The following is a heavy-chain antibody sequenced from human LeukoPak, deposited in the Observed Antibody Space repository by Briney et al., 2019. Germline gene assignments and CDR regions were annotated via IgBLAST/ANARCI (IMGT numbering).Heavy chain of an antibody. CDR1: GGSISSSSYY. Sequence: SETLSLTCTVSGGSISSSSYYWGWIRQPPGKGLEWIGEINHSGSTNYNPSLKSRVTISVDTSKNQFSLKLSSVTAADTAVYYCARGLHYYGSGSDYWGQGTLVTVSS. CDR2: INHSGST. CDR3: ARGLHYYGSGSDY. V-gene: IGHV4-39*07. D-gene: IGHD3-10*01. J-gene: IGHJ4*02.